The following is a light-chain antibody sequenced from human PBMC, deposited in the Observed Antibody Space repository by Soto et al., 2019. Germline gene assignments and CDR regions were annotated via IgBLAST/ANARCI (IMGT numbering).Light chain of an antibody. CDR3: HEDNSCPSA. CDR2: ASS. CDR1: QGISQW. J-gene: IGKJ3*01. Sequence: DIQMTQSPSSVSASVRDRVTITCRASQGISQWLAWYQQKPWKAPKLLIYASSSLHSGVPSRFSGSGSGTEFTLTITSLQPDAFATSYCHEDNSCPSAFGHGTKVDVK. V-gene: IGKV1-12*02.